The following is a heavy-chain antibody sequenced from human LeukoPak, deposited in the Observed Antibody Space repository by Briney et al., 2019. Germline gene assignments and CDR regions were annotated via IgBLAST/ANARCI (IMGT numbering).Heavy chain of an antibody. CDR1: GYTFTSYG. J-gene: IGHJ6*02. Sequence: VASVKVSCKASGYTFTSYGISWVRQAPGQGLEWMGWISAYNGNTNYAQKLQGRVTTTTDTSTSTAYMELRSLRSDDTAVYYCARDHLSIVVVNPSYYYGMDVWGQGTTVTVSS. CDR3: ARDHLSIVVVNPSYYYGMDV. D-gene: IGHD3-22*01. V-gene: IGHV1-18*01. CDR2: ISAYNGNT.